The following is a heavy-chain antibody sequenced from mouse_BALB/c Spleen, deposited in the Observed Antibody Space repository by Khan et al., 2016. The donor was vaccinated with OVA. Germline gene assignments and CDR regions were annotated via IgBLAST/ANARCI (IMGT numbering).Heavy chain of an antibody. CDR3: AREGAYYRSDGWFAY. D-gene: IGHD2-14*01. Sequence: QVQLQQSGAELARPGASVKMSCKASGYTFTTYTMHWVKQRLGQGLVWFGYIIPTNDYTNYNQKFKDRATLTADKSSSTAYMQLSSLTSEDSALYYCAREGAYYRSDGWFAYWGQGTLVTVSA. V-gene: IGHV1-4*01. CDR1: GYTFTTYT. CDR2: IIPTNDYT. J-gene: IGHJ3*01.